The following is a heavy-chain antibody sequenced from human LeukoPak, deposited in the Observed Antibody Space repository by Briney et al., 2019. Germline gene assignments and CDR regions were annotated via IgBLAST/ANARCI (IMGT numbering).Heavy chain of an antibody. J-gene: IGHJ4*02. CDR2: IYYSGST. V-gene: IGHV4-39*07. CDR3: ARVRFISRILMVYDNYFDY. Sequence: TSETLSLTCTVSGGSISSSSYYWGWIRQPPGKGLEWIGSIYYSGSTYYNPSLKSRVTISVDTSKNQFSLKLSSVTAADTAVYYCARVRFISRILMVYDNYFDYWGQGTLVTVSS. D-gene: IGHD2-8*01. CDR1: GGSISSSSYY.